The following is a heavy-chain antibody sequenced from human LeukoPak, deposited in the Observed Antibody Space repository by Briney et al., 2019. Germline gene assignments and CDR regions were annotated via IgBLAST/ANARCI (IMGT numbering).Heavy chain of an antibody. J-gene: IGHJ4*02. CDR2: IKQDGSEK. Sequence: GGSLRLSCAASGFTFSSYWMSWVRQAPGKGLEWVANIKQDGSEKYYVDSVKGRLTISRDNAKNSLYLQMNSLRAEDTAVYYCARVPAAISPLYYFDYWGQGTLVTVSS. D-gene: IGHD2-2*02. V-gene: IGHV3-7*01. CDR1: GFTFSSYW. CDR3: ARVPAAISPLYYFDY.